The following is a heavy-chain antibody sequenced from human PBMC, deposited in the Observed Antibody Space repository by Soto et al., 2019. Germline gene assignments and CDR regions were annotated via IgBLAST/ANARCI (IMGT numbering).Heavy chain of an antibody. J-gene: IGHJ5*02. V-gene: IGHV4-59*08. Sequence: PSETLSLTCTVSGGSISSYYWSWIRQPPGKGLEWIGYIYYSGSTNYNPSLKSRVTISVDTSKNQFSLKLSSVTAADTAVYYCARTSTIFGVVNWFDPWGQGTLVTVPS. CDR1: GGSISSYY. D-gene: IGHD3-3*01. CDR2: IYYSGST. CDR3: ARTSTIFGVVNWFDP.